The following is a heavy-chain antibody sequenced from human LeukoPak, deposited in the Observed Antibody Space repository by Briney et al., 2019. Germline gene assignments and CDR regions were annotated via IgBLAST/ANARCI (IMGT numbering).Heavy chain of an antibody. D-gene: IGHD3-10*01. Sequence: SETPSLTCAVSDDSMSSHYWSWIRQPPGKGLEWIGYVSYSGSTNYNPSLKSRVTISIDTSKNQFSLNLSSVTAADTAVYYCARLHRSGVYFDYWGQGTLVTVSS. CDR2: VSYSGST. V-gene: IGHV4-59*11. CDR3: ARLHRSGVYFDY. J-gene: IGHJ4*02. CDR1: DDSMSSHY.